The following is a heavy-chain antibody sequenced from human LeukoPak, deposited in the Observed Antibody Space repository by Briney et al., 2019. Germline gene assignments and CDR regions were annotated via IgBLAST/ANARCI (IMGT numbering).Heavy chain of an antibody. Sequence: SETLSLTCTVSRGSISSYYWSWIRQPPGKGLEWIGYIYYSGSTNYNPSLKSRVTISVDTSKNQFSLKLSSVTAADTAVYYCARVAVVVPAGGMDVWGKGTTVNVSS. D-gene: IGHD2-2*01. CDR2: IYYSGST. CDR1: RGSISSYY. CDR3: ARVAVVVPAGGMDV. J-gene: IGHJ6*03. V-gene: IGHV4-59*01.